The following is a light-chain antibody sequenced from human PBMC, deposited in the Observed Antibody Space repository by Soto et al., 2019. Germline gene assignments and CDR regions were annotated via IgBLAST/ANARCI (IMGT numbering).Light chain of an antibody. Sequence: EIVLTQSPGTLSLSPGERATLSCRASQSVSSSYLVWYQQKPGQAPRLLIYGASSRATGIPDRFSGSGSGTDFTLTISRLEPEDFAVYYCQQYGSSSWTFGKGTKVEIK. CDR2: GAS. V-gene: IGKV3-20*01. CDR3: QQYGSSSWT. J-gene: IGKJ1*01. CDR1: QSVSSSY.